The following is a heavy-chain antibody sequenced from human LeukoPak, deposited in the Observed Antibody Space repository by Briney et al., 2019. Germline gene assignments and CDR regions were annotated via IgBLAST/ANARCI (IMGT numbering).Heavy chain of an antibody. CDR2: IIPILGIA. CDR1: GGTFSSYA. J-gene: IGHJ4*02. CDR3: ARDEELYYYDSSGYERRDNFDY. Sequence: ASVKVSCKASGGTFSSYAISWVRQAPGQGLEWMGRIIPILGIANYAQKFQGRVTITADKSTSTAYMELSSLRSEDTAVYYCARDEELYYYDSSGYERRDNFDYWGQGTLVTVSS. V-gene: IGHV1-69*04. D-gene: IGHD3-22*01.